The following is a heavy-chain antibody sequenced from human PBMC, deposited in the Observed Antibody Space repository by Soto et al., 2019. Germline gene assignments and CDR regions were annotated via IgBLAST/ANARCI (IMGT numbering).Heavy chain of an antibody. Sequence: EVQLLESGGGLVQPGESLRLSCAVSGFIFGNYMMTWVRQAPGKGLEWVSTIRDSGDSTYYADSVKGRFTISRDNSKNTLYLQMDSRGAEDTAVYYCAPDVYCSGGTCHYDAFDIRGQGAMVTVSS. CDR1: GFIFGNYM. CDR2: IRDSGDST. D-gene: IGHD2-15*01. CDR3: APDVYCSGGTCHYDAFDI. V-gene: IGHV3-23*01. J-gene: IGHJ3*02.